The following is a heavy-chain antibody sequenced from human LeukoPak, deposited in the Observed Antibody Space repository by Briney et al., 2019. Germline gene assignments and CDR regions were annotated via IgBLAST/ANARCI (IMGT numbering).Heavy chain of an antibody. CDR3: AKDPWGEWNDGVLFWFDP. J-gene: IGHJ5*02. V-gene: IGHV3-23*01. CDR2: ISGSGGST. D-gene: IGHD1-1*01. CDR1: GFTFSSYA. Sequence: PGGSLRLSCAASGFTFSSYAMSWVRQAPGKGLEWVSAISGSGGSTYYADSVKGRFTISRDNSKNTLYLQMNSLRAEDTAVYYCAKDPWGEWNDGVLFWFDPWGQGTLVTVSS.